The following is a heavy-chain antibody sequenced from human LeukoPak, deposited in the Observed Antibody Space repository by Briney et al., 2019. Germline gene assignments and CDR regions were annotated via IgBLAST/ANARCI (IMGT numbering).Heavy chain of an antibody. J-gene: IGHJ6*02. D-gene: IGHD3-9*01. CDR1: GSTFSSYS. V-gene: IGHV3-21*01. CDR3: ARDVQYYDILTGYYYGMDV. Sequence: GGSLRPSCAASGSTFSSYSMNWVRQAPGKGLEWVSSISSSSGYKYYAESVKGRFTISRDNDKNSVYLQVNSLRAEDTAVYYCARDVQYYDILTGYYYGMDVWGQGTTVTVSS. CDR2: ISSSSGYK.